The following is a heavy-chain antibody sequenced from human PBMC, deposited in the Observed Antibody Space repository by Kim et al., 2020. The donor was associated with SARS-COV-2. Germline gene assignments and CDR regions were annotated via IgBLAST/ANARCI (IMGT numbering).Heavy chain of an antibody. CDR2: IWYDGSNK. Sequence: GGSLRLSCAASGFTFSSYGMHWVRQAPGKGLEWVAVIWYDGSNKYYADSVKGRFTISGDNSKNTLYLQMNSLRAEDTAVYYCAKEASGSYIDYWGQGTLVTVSS. CDR1: GFTFSSYG. D-gene: IGHD1-26*01. J-gene: IGHJ4*02. V-gene: IGHV3-33*06. CDR3: AKEASGSYIDY.